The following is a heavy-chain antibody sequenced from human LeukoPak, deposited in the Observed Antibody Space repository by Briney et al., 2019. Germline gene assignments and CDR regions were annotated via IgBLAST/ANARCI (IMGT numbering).Heavy chain of an antibody. D-gene: IGHD6-13*01. CDR2: IWYDGSNK. J-gene: IGHJ4*02. V-gene: IGHV3-33*01. Sequence: GRSLRLSCAASGFTFSSYGMHWVRQAPGKGLEWVAVIWYDGSNKYYADSVKGRFTISRDNSKNTLYLQMNSLRAEDTAVYYCARVSSSWYQGSDYWGQGTLVTVSS. CDR1: GFTFSSYG. CDR3: ARVSSSWYQGSDY.